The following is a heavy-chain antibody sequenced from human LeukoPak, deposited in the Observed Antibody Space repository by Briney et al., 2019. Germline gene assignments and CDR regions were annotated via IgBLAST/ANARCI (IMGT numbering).Heavy chain of an antibody. D-gene: IGHD2-2*01. CDR1: RFTFSSYA. CDR3: ATRDQLTACFDP. Sequence: GGSLRLSCAASRFTFSSYAMSWVREAPGKGLECVSALIGSGVSTYYADSVKGRFTISRDNSKNTLYLQMNSLRAEDTAVYYCATRDQLTACFDPWGQGTLVTVSS. V-gene: IGHV3-23*01. J-gene: IGHJ5*02. CDR2: LIGSGVST.